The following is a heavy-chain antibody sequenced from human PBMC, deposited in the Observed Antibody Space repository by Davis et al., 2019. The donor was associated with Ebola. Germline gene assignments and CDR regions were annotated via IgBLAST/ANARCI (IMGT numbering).Heavy chain of an antibody. Sequence: AASVKVSCKASGYTFTSYGISWVRQAPGQGLEWMGWISAYNGNTNYAQKLQGRVTMTTDTSTSTAYMELRSLRSDDTAVYYCARDSGNSLWFGELQFVDYWGQGTLVTVSS. CDR1: GYTFTSYG. V-gene: IGHV1-18*04. CDR2: ISAYNGNT. CDR3: ARDSGNSLWFGELQFVDY. J-gene: IGHJ4*02. D-gene: IGHD3-10*01.